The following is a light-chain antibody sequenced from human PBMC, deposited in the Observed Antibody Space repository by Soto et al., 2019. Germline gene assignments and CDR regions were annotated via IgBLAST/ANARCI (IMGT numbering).Light chain of an antibody. Sequence: TSLFSASAKNTLSCRATRSVSSYLAWYQQTPGQPPTPLIYDASTMATGIPDRFSGRGCRTNFTRSLGRLAAADFPAKYRHAHPIIFGPGTRLEIK. CDR1: RSVSSY. J-gene: IGKJ5*01. CDR2: DAS. CDR3: HAHPII. V-gene: IGKV3-11*01.